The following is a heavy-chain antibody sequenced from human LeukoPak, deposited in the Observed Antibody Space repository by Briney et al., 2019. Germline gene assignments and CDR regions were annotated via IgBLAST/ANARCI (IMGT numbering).Heavy chain of an antibody. CDR2: IIPFFGKA. CDR3: ARWGGFSKGGYAQRPEDYYFDY. Sequence: ASVKVSCKASGDTFSSYATSCVRQALGQGLEWMGGIIPFFGKANYAQMFQGRVKITADESTRTAYMELSSLRSEDTAVYYCARWGGFSKGGYAQRPEDYYFDYWGQGTLVTVSS. CDR1: GDTFSSYA. J-gene: IGHJ4*02. V-gene: IGHV1-69*13. D-gene: IGHD5-12*01.